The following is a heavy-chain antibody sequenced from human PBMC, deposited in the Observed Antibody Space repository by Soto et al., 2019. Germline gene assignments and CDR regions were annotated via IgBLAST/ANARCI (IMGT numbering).Heavy chain of an antibody. Sequence: GASVKVSCKASGGTFSSFGISWVRQAPGQGLEWMGGIIPVFGRPNYAQRFRGRLTITADESTNTSYMELIDLTSEDTAVYYCAREASGYDFWGQGNQVNVS. V-gene: IGHV1-69*13. J-gene: IGHJ1*01. CDR1: GGTFSSFG. CDR3: AREASGYDF. CDR2: IIPVFGRP. D-gene: IGHD5-12*01.